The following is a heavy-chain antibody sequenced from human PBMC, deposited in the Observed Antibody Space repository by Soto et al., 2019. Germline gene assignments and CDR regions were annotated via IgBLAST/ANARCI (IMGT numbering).Heavy chain of an antibody. CDR1: GGSISSGDYY. D-gene: IGHD6-6*01. Sequence: SETLSLTCTVSGGSISSGDYYWSWIRQPPGKGLEWIGYIYYSGSTFYNPSLKSRVTISVDTSKNQFSLKLSSVPAADTAVYYCARERPDGAWLDPWGQGTLVTVSS. J-gene: IGHJ5*02. CDR3: ARERPDGAWLDP. V-gene: IGHV4-30-4*01. CDR2: IYYSGST.